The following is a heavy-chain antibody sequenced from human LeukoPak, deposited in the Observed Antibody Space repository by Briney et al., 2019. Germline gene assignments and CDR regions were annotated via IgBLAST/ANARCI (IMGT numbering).Heavy chain of an antibody. CDR1: GGSVSSGSYY. D-gene: IGHD3-22*01. V-gene: IGHV4-61*01. Sequence: SETLSLTCTVSGGSVSSGSYYWSWIRQPPGKGLEWIGYIYYSGSTNYNPSLKSRVTISVDTSKNQFSLKLSSVTAADTAVYYCARGAQYYYDSSGYYSRIPVVDDWFDPWGQGTLVTVSS. CDR2: IYYSGST. CDR3: ARGAQYYYDSSGYYSRIPVVDDWFDP. J-gene: IGHJ5*02.